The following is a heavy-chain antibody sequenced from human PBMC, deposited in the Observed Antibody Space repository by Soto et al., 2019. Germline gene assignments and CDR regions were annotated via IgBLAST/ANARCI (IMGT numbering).Heavy chain of an antibody. Sequence: QVQLEESGPGLVKPSETLSLTCTVSGGSITSYYWSWIRQPPGKGLEWIGYIYYSGDTNYNPSLESRVTISVDTPKNEFSLSLNSVTAADTAVYYCARRGYNNIWLDYWGQGTLVTVS. CDR1: GGSITSYY. V-gene: IGHV4-59*08. D-gene: IGHD6-13*01. CDR2: IYYSGDT. J-gene: IGHJ4*02. CDR3: ARRGYNNIWLDY.